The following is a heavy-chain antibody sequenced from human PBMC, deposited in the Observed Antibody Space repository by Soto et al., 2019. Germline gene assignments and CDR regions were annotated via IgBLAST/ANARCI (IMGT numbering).Heavy chain of an antibody. CDR2: IYHSGST. CDR1: GGSISSGGYS. J-gene: IGHJ4*02. CDR3: AGGIAARPLGY. V-gene: IGHV4-30-2*01. D-gene: IGHD6-6*01. Sequence: QLQLQESGSGLVKPSQTLSLTCAFSGGSISSGGYSWSWIRQPPGKGLEWIGYIYHSGSTYYNPSLKSRVTISVDRSKNQFSLRLSSVTAADTAVYYCAGGIAARPLGYWGQGTLVTDSS.